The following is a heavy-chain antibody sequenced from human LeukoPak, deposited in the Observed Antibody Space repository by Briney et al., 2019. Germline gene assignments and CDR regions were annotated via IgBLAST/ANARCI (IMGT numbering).Heavy chain of an antibody. D-gene: IGHD3-10*01. J-gene: IGHJ6*02. CDR3: ARDMRHRITMVRGVIDYYYGMDV. Sequence: ASVKVSCKASGYTFTSYDINWVRQATGQGLEWMGIINPSGGSTSYAQKFQGRVTMTRDTTTSTVYMELSSLRSEDTAVYYCARDMRHRITMVRGVIDYYYGMDVWGQGTTVTVSS. V-gene: IGHV1-46*01. CDR2: INPSGGST. CDR1: GYTFTSYD.